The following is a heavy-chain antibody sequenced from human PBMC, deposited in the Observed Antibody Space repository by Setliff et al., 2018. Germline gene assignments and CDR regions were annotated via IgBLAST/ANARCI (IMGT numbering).Heavy chain of an antibody. CDR3: ARAPPNRYSGRYEYFYMDV. CDR1: GGSISSSSYY. CDR2: MYYSGST. V-gene: IGHV4-39*01. J-gene: IGHJ6*03. Sequence: SETLSLTCTVSGGSISSSSYYWGWIRQPPGKGLEWIGSMYYSGSTYQNPSLKSRLTIYLDTSKNQFALKLSSVTAADPAVYYCARAPPNRYSGRYEYFYMDVWGKGTTVTVSS. D-gene: IGHD1-26*01.